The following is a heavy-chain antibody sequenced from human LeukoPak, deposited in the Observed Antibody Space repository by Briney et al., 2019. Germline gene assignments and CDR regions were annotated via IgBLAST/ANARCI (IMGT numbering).Heavy chain of an antibody. D-gene: IGHD3-22*01. Sequence: ASVKVSCKASGYTFTGYYMHWVRQAPGRGLEWMGWINPNSGGTNYAQKFQGRVTMTRDTSISTAYMELSRLRSDDTAVYYCARGHGYSSGYNIPFDYWGQGTLVTVSS. V-gene: IGHV1-2*02. CDR2: INPNSGGT. CDR1: GYTFTGYY. J-gene: IGHJ4*02. CDR3: ARGHGYSSGYNIPFDY.